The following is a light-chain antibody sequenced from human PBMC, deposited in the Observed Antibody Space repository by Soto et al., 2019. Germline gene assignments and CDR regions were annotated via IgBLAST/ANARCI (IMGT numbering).Light chain of an antibody. V-gene: IGLV2-14*01. CDR2: DVS. CDR1: SSDVGGYNY. J-gene: IGLJ2*01. CDR3: SSYTSSSTRVV. Sequence: QSVLTQPASVSGSPGQSITISCTGTSSDVGGYNYVSWYQQHPGKAPKLMIYDVSNRPSGVSNRFSGSKSGNTASLTISGLQAEDEADYYCSSYTSSSTRVVFGRGTQLTVL.